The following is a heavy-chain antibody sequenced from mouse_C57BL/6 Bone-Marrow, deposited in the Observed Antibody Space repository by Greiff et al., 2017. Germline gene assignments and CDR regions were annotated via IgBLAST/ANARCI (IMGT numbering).Heavy chain of an antibody. J-gene: IGHJ2*01. V-gene: IGHV1-74*01. D-gene: IGHD1-2*01. CDR1: GYTFHRYW. CDR3: AIGDDGDY. CDR2: IHPSVGET. Sequence: VQLKQPGAELVKPGASVKVSCTASGYTFHRYWMHWVKQRPGQGLAWIGRIHPSVGETISNPKFPGKATLTVDKASSTADMQLSSLTAEDSAVYYCAIGDDGDYGGQGTTLTVSS.